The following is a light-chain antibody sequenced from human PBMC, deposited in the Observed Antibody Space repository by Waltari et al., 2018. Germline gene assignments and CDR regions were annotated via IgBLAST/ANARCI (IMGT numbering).Light chain of an antibody. CDR1: TSDVGSGNL. J-gene: IGLJ3*02. CDR2: EVT. CDR3: CSYRIGSTPGV. Sequence: SALTQPASVSGSLGQSITISCSGSTSDVGSGNLVSWYQQFPGTVPKLIIYEVTKSAAGGSSRFSGSKSGNMASLTIAGLQPEDEADDYCCSYRIGSTPGVFGGGTKVTVL. V-gene: IGLV2-23*02.